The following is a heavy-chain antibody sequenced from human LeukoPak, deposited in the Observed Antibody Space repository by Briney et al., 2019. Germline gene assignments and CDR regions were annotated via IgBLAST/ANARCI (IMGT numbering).Heavy chain of an antibody. J-gene: IGHJ4*02. D-gene: IGHD5-18*01. V-gene: IGHV4-59*01. CDR1: GGSISSYY. CDR2: IYYSGST. Sequence: PSETLSLTCTVSGGSISSYYWSWIRQPPGKGLEWIGYIYYSGSTNYNPSLKSRVTISVDTSKNQFSLKLSSVTAADTAVYYCARDQGRYGYGIDYWGQGTLVTVSS. CDR3: ARDQGRYGYGIDY.